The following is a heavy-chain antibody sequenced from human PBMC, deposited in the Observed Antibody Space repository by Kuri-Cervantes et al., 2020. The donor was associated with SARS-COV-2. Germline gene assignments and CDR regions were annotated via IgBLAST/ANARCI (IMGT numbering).Heavy chain of an antibody. Sequence: ASVKVSCKASGYTFTSYGISWVRQAPGQGLEWMGWISTYTGNTNYAQNLQGRVTMTTETSTSSAYMELRSLRSDDTAVYYCARDVDHFDWSSPQEYWGQGTLVTVSS. J-gene: IGHJ4*02. CDR3: ARDVDHFDWSSPQEY. D-gene: IGHD3-9*01. CDR1: GYTFTSYG. CDR2: ISTYTGNT. V-gene: IGHV1-18*01.